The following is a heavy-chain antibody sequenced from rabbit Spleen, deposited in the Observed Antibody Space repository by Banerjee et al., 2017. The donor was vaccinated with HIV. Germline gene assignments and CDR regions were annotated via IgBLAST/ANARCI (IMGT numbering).Heavy chain of an antibody. CDR3: ARGSATMTMVITGYYFNL. CDR1: GFSFSSSDY. CDR2: IAGSSSGFT. D-gene: IGHD2-1*01. J-gene: IGHJ4*01. Sequence: QQQLVESGGGLVKPGASLTLICTASGFSFSSSDYICWVRQAPGKGLEWISCIAGSSSGFTYSATWAKGRFTISKSSTSTVTLQMTSLTAADTATYFCARGSATMTMVITGYYFNLWGPGTLVTVS. V-gene: IGHV1S45*01.